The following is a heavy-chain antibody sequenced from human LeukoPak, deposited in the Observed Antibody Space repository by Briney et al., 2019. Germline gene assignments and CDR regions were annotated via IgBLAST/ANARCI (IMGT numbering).Heavy chain of an antibody. CDR3: ARDGPYGDYDY. D-gene: IGHD4-17*01. CDR2: ISSSSSYI. J-gene: IGHJ4*02. Sequence: KPGGSLRLSCAASGFTFSTYTMNWVRQAPGKGMVWVSSISSSSSYIYYADSVKGRFTISRDNAKNSLYLQMNSLRAEDTAVYYCARDGPYGDYDYWGQGTLVTVSS. CDR1: GFTFSTYT. V-gene: IGHV3-21*01.